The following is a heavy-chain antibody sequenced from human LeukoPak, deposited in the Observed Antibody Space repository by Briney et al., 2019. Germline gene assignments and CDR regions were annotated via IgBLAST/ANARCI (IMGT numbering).Heavy chain of an antibody. CDR1: GGSFSGYY. CDR2: INHSGST. D-gene: IGHD4-17*01. J-gene: IGHJ4*02. Sequence: PSETLSLTCAVYGGSFSGYYWSWIRQPPGKGLEWIGEINHSGSTNYNPSLKSRVTISVDTSKNQFSLKLSSVTAADTAVYYCARGRTVTTRFDYWGQGTLVTVSP. V-gene: IGHV4-34*01. CDR3: ARGRTVTTRFDY.